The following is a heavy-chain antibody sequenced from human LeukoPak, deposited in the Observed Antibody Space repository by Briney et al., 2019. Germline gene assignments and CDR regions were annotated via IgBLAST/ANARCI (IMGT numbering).Heavy chain of an antibody. V-gene: IGHV3-21*01. CDR2: ISSSSSYI. Sequence: RESLRLSCAASGFTFSSYSMNWVRQAPGKGLEWVSSISSSSSYIYYADSVKGRFTISRDNAKNSLYLQMNSLRAEDTAVYYCARDVSSSWADAFDIWGQGTMVTVSS. D-gene: IGHD6-13*01. J-gene: IGHJ3*02. CDR3: ARDVSSSWADAFDI. CDR1: GFTFSSYS.